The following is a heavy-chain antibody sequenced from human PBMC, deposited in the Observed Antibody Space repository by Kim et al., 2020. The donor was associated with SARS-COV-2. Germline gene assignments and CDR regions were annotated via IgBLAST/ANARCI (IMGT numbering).Heavy chain of an antibody. D-gene: IGHD1-26*01. J-gene: IGHJ4*02. CDR3: ARLARYRGY. CDR2: GGT. Sequence: GGTNYAQKFQGRVTMTRDTSISTAYMELSRLRSDDTAVYYCARLARYRGYWGQGTLVTVSS. V-gene: IGHV1-2*02.